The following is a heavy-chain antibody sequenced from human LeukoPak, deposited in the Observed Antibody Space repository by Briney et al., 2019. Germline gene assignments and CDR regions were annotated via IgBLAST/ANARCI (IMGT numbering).Heavy chain of an antibody. CDR3: ARGRVRYCSSTSCYVRGPYYFDY. CDR2: INHSGST. D-gene: IGHD2-2*01. J-gene: IGHJ4*02. Sequence: SETLSLTCAVYGGSFSGYYWSWIRQPPGKGLEWIGEINHSGSTNYNPSLKSRVTISVDTSKNQFSLKLSSVTAADTAVYYCARGRVRYCSSTSCYVRGPYYFDYGGQGTLVTVSS. V-gene: IGHV4-34*01. CDR1: GGSFSGYY.